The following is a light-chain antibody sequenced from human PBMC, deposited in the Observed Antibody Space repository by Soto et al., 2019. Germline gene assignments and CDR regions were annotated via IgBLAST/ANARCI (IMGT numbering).Light chain of an antibody. CDR3: VAWDDTLNGVV. CDR2: DND. CDR1: TSNIGATT. V-gene: IGLV1-44*01. Sequence: QAVVTQPPSASGAPGQRLTISCSGSTSNIGATTVNWYQHLPGTATKLLVYDNDRRHSGVPDRFSGSKSGTSASLAISGLQSEDEADYYCVAWDDTLNGVVFGGGTKVTVL. J-gene: IGLJ3*02.